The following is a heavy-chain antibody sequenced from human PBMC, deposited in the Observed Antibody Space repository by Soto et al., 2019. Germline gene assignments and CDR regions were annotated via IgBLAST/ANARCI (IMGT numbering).Heavy chain of an antibody. D-gene: IGHD6-13*01. V-gene: IGHV3-43*01. J-gene: IGHJ4*02. CDR2: ISWDGGST. Sequence: VGSLRLSCAASGFTFDDYTMHWVRQAPGKGLGWVSLISWDGGSTYYADSVKGRFTISRDNSKNSLYLQMNSLRTEDTALYYCAKEAAVGIDYWGQGTLVTVSS. CDR3: AKEAAVGIDY. CDR1: GFTFDDYT.